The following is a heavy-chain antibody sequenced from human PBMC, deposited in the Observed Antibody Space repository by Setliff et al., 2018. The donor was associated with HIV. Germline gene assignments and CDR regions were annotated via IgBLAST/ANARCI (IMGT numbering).Heavy chain of an antibody. Sequence: ASVKVSCKVSGYIFPDYYMQWVRQAPGKGLEWMGLIDPDRGDTVYAEKFQGRVTITADRSTDTAYMRLSGLTSEDTAVYYCARAGIPRRSIAVAGDPWGQGTLVTVSS. CDR3: ARAGIPRRSIAVAGDP. CDR1: GYIFPDYY. D-gene: IGHD6-19*01. CDR2: IDPDRGDT. J-gene: IGHJ5*02. V-gene: IGHV1-69-2*01.